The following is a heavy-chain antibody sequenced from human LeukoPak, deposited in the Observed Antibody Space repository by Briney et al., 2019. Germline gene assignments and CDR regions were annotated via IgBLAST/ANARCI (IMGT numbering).Heavy chain of an antibody. CDR2: IQNSGNS. D-gene: IGHD3-3*01. V-gene: IGHV4-59*01. Sequence: SESLLQTCTVSGGSISSYYWSWIRQPPGKGLEWIGYIQNSGNSNFNPSLKSRVTISLDTSKNQFSLDLNSVTAADTAMYYCARGRITIFGVIIPHFYNWEHGTLVTVSS. CDR3: ARGRITIFGVIIPHFYN. CDR1: GGSISSYY. J-gene: IGHJ4*01.